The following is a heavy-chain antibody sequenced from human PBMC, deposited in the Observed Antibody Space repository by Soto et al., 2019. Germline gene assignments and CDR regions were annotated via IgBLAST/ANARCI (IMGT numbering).Heavy chain of an antibody. V-gene: IGHV4-39*01. J-gene: IGHJ4*02. CDR2: IYYSGST. D-gene: IGHD1-26*01. CDR3: SGRYTGSDWDY. Sequence: QLQLQESGPGLVKPSETLSLTCTVSGGSISSSSYYWGWIRQPPGKGLEWIATIYYSGSTYYNPSHKSRVTISVDTSNNQVSLRLSAVTAADTAVYYCSGRYTGSDWDYWGQGTLVTVSS. CDR1: GGSISSSSYY.